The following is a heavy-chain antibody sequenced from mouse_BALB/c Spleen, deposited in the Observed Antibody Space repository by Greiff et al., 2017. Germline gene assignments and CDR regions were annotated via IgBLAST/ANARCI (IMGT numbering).Heavy chain of an antibody. V-gene: IGHV1-63*02. D-gene: IGHD2-1*01. Sequence: VKLQQSGAELVRPGTSVKISCKASGYTFTNYWLGWVKQRPGHGLEWIGDIYPGGGYTNYNEKFKGKATLTADTSSSTAYMQLSSLTSEDSAVYFCARKGGNYWYFDVWGAGTTVTVSS. CDR3: ARKGGNYWYFDV. CDR2: IYPGGGYT. CDR1: GYTFTNYW. J-gene: IGHJ1*01.